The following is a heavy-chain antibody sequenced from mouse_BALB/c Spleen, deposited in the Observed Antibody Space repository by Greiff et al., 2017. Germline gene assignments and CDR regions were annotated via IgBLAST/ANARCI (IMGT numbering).Heavy chain of an antibody. J-gene: IGHJ4*01. Sequence: VHVKQSGAELVKPGASVKLSCTASGFNIKDTYMHWVKQRPEQGLEWIGRIDPANGNTKYDPKFQGKATITADTSSNTAYLQLSSLTSEDTAVYYCARGDDGYYYYAMDYWGQGTSVTVSS. V-gene: IGHV14-3*02. CDR2: IDPANGNT. D-gene: IGHD2-3*01. CDR3: ARGDDGYYYYAMDY. CDR1: GFNIKDTY.